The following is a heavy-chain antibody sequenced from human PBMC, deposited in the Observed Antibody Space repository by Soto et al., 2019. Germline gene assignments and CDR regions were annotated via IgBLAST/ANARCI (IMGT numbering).Heavy chain of an antibody. CDR1: GFTFGDYA. CDR2: IRSKAYGGTT. J-gene: IGHJ4*02. V-gene: IGHV3-49*03. Sequence: GGSLRLSCTASGFTFGDYAMSWFRQAPGKGLEWVGFIRSKAYGGTTEYAASVKGRFTISRDDSKSIAYLQMNSLKTEDTAVYYCTRFYIAVAGPVDYWGQGTLVTVSS. D-gene: IGHD6-19*01. CDR3: TRFYIAVAGPVDY.